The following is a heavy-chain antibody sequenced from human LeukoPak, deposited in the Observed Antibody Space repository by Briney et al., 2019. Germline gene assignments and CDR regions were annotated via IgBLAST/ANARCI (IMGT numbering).Heavy chain of an antibody. D-gene: IGHD3-10*01. CDR3: ARDPSLWFGELLYPPTGIDY. Sequence: RRSLRLSCAASRFTFSNYAMHSVRQAPGKGLEWVALISYDGSNKYYADSVKGRFTISRDNSKHTLYLQMNSLRTEDTAVYYCARDPSLWFGELLYPPTGIDYWGQGTLVTVSS. CDR1: RFTFSNYA. J-gene: IGHJ4*02. V-gene: IGHV3-30-3*01. CDR2: ISYDGSNK.